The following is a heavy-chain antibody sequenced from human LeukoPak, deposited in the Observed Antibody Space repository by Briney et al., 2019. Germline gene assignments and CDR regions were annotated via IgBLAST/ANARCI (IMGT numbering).Heavy chain of an antibody. CDR2: IIPMFDSP. Sequence: SVKVSCKASGGTFRTFAFSWVRQAPGQGLEWMGGIIPMFDSPTYAQKFRGRVTITTDDSTRTVYMDLSSLTSEDTATYYCARGMGYCTSTSCYTFDVFDIWGQGTMVTVSS. D-gene: IGHD2-2*02. CDR3: ARGMGYCTSTSCYTFDVFDI. J-gene: IGHJ3*02. CDR1: GGTFRTFA. V-gene: IGHV1-69*05.